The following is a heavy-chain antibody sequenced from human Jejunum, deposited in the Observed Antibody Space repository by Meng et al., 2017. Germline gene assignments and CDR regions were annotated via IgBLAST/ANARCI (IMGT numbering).Heavy chain of an antibody. D-gene: IGHD3/OR15-3a*01. CDR1: GFTFSTSS. J-gene: IGHJ4*02. CDR3: ATWTVASYNDY. Sequence: GGSLRLSCAASGFTFSTSSMHWVRQAPGRGLEYVSAISSDSERLYYTNSVKGRFTISRDNSKNTLYLQMDNVRVEGMAVYYCATWTVASYNDYWGQGTLVTVSS. CDR2: ISSDSERL. V-gene: IGHV3-64*01.